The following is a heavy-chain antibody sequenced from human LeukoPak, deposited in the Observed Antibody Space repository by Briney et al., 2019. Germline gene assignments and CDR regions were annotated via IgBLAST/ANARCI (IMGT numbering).Heavy chain of an antibody. Sequence: ASVKVSCKASGYTVTSYYMHWVRQAPGQGLEWMAILNPSGGSSNYAQKFQGRATLTRATSTGTVYMELSSLRSEDRAVYYCASVYKHGMGVWGQGTTVIVSS. CDR2: LNPSGGSS. D-gene: IGHD5-24*01. CDR3: ASVYKHGMGV. CDR1: GYTVTSYY. J-gene: IGHJ6*02. V-gene: IGHV1-46*01.